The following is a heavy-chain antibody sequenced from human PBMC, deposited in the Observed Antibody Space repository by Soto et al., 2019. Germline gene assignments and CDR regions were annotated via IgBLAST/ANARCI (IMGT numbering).Heavy chain of an antibody. CDR3: AREYYYDSSGAFDI. Sequence: PWWSLRLSCASSGFTFSSYGMHWVRQAPGKGLEWVAVIWYDVSNKYYADSVKGRFTISRDNSKNTLYLQMNSLRAEDTAVYYCAREYYYDSSGAFDIWGQGTMVTVSS. CDR2: IWYDVSNK. J-gene: IGHJ3*02. D-gene: IGHD3-22*01. V-gene: IGHV3-33*01. CDR1: GFTFSSYG.